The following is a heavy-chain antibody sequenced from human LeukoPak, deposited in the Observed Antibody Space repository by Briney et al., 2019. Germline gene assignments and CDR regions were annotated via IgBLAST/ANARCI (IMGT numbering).Heavy chain of an antibody. J-gene: IGHJ4*02. Sequence: PGASLRLSCGASGFTFSNYAMNWVRQVPGKGLEWVASISGSGGTTYYTDSVKGRFTISRDKTKNILYLQMNSLSAEDTVVYYCAKGKQLVLGACDYWGQGTLVTVSS. CDR3: AKGKQLVLGACDY. D-gene: IGHD6-6*01. V-gene: IGHV3-23*01. CDR2: ISGSGGTT. CDR1: GFTFSNYA.